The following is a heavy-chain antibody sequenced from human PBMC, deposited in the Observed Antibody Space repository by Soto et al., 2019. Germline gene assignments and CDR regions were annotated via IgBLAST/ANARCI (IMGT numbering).Heavy chain of an antibody. CDR1: GYTFTSYG. Sequence: ASVKVSCKASGYTFTSYGISWVRQAPGQGLEWMGWISAYNGNTNYAQKLQGRVTMTTDTSTSTAYMELRSLRSDDTAVCYCAGSSGWYSSYYYYYGMDVWGQGTTVTVSS. J-gene: IGHJ6*02. CDR3: AGSSGWYSSYYYYYGMDV. CDR2: ISAYNGNT. D-gene: IGHD6-19*01. V-gene: IGHV1-18*01.